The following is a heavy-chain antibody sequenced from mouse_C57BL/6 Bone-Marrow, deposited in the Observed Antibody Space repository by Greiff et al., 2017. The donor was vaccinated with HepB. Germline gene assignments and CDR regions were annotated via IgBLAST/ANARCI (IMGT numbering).Heavy chain of an antibody. J-gene: IGHJ3*01. CDR3: ARRLSPFAY. V-gene: IGHV1-81*01. CDR2: IYPRSGNS. Sequence: VQLQQSGAELARPGASVKLSCKASGYTFTSYGISWVKQRTGQGLEWIGEIYPRSGNSYYNEKFKGKATLTADKSSSTAYMELRSLTSEDSAVYFCARRLSPFAYWGQGTLVTVSA. D-gene: IGHD6-2*01. CDR1: GYTFTSYG.